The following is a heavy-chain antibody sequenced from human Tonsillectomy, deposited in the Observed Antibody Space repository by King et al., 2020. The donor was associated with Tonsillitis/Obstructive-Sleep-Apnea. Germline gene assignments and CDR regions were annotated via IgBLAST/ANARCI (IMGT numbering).Heavy chain of an antibody. J-gene: IGHJ5*02. V-gene: IGHV3-23*04. CDR1: GFTFNSYA. CDR2: ISGSGGNT. CDR3: AKKKIPLEWLSPSDH. Sequence: VQLVESGGGLVQPGGSLRLSCAASGFTFNSYAMTWVRQAPGKGLEWVSGISGSGGNTYYADSVKGRFTISRDNSKNTLYLQLNSLRAEDTAIYYCAKKKIPLEWLSPSDHWGQGTLVTVSS. D-gene: IGHD3-3*01.